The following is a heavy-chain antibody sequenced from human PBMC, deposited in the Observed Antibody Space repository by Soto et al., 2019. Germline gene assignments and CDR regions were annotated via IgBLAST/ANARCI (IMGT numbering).Heavy chain of an antibody. CDR2: IYYRGST. CDR3: ARALAARPISFDY. Sequence: PAETLSLTCTVSGDSISNGAYYWSWILHHPGKGLEWIGYIYYRGSTYYNPSLKSRVSISSDTSKNQFSLKLNSVTAADTAVYYCARALAARPISFDYWGQGNLVSVSA. CDR1: GDSISNGAYY. J-gene: IGHJ4*02. V-gene: IGHV4-31*03. D-gene: IGHD6-6*01.